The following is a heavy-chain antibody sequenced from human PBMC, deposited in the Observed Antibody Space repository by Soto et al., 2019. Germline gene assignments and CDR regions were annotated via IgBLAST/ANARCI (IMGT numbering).Heavy chain of an antibody. J-gene: IGHJ4*02. V-gene: IGHV1-3*01. Sequence: ASVKVSCKASGYTFTSYAMHWVRQAPGQRLEWMGWINAGNGNTKYSQKFQGRVTITRDTSASTAYMELSSLRSEDTAVYYCARDLEGVPEWYDGSGFDYWGQGTLVTVSS. CDR3: ARDLEGVPEWYDGSGFDY. D-gene: IGHD3-22*01. CDR1: GYTFTSYA. CDR2: INAGNGNT.